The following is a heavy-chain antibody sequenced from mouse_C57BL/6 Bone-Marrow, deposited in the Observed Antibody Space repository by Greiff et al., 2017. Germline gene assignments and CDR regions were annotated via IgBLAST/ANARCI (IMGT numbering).Heavy chain of an antibody. Sequence: VQLQQSGAELVRPGASVKFSCTASGFNIKDDYMHWVKQRPEQGLEWIGWIDPENGDTEYASKFQGKATITADTSSNTAYLQLSSLTSEDTAVYYCTTWWFPWFAYWGQGTLVTVSA. CDR1: GFNIKDDY. CDR2: IDPENGDT. CDR3: TTWWFPWFAY. D-gene: IGHD1-1*02. J-gene: IGHJ3*01. V-gene: IGHV14-4*01.